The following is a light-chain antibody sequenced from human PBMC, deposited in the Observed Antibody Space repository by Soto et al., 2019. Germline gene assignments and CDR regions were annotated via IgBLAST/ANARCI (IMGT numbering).Light chain of an antibody. CDR2: GNI. CDR1: NSNIGAGFD. Sequence: QPVLTQPPSVSGAPGQRVTISCTGSNSNIGAGFDVHWYQQLPGTAPKLLIYGNINRPSGVPDRFSASKSGTSASLAITGLQAEDEADYYCQSYDSRLGASVFGGGTKVTVL. V-gene: IGLV1-40*01. J-gene: IGLJ3*02. CDR3: QSYDSRLGASV.